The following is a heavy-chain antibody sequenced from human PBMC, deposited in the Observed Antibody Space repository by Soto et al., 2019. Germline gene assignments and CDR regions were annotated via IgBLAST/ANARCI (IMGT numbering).Heavy chain of an antibody. J-gene: IGHJ6*02. CDR2: INHSGST. CDR3: ARLIAARPYYYYGMDV. D-gene: IGHD6-6*01. CDR1: GGYFSGYY. Sequence: SETLSLTCTVYGGYFSGYYWSWIRQPPGKGLEWIGEINHSGSTNYNPSLKSRVTISVDTSKNQFSLKLSSVTAADTAVYYCARLIAARPYYYYGMDVWGQGTTVTVSS. V-gene: IGHV4-34*01.